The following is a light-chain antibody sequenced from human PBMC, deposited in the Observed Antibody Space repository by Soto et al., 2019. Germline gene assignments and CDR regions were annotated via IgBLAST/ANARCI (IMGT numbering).Light chain of an antibody. Sequence: QSALTQPASVSGSPGQSITISCTGTSSDVGGYKYVSWYQQHPDKAPKLIIFEVSNRPSGISSRFSGSKSGNTASLTISGLQAEDEADYYCSSYTSTSTREVFGGGTKLTVL. CDR1: SSDVGGYKY. J-gene: IGLJ2*01. CDR2: EVS. V-gene: IGLV2-14*01. CDR3: SSYTSTSTREV.